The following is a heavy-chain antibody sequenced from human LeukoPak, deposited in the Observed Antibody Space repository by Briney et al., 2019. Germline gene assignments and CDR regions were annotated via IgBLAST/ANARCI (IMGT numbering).Heavy chain of an antibody. CDR3: ARGEYFVWLPHGHKAYYYYYGMDV. V-gene: IGHV3-21*01. CDR2: ISSSSSYI. D-gene: IGHD3-9*01. Sequence: GGSLRLSCAASGFTFSSYSMNWVRQAPGKGLEWVSSISSSSSYIYYADSVKGRFTISRDNAKNSLYLQMNSLRAEDTAVYYCARGEYFVWLPHGHKAYYYYYGMDVWGQGTTVTVSS. J-gene: IGHJ6*02. CDR1: GFTFSSYS.